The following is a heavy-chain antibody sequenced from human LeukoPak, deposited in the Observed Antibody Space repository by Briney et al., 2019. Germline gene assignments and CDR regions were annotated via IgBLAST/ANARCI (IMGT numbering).Heavy chain of an antibody. D-gene: IGHD3-10*01. CDR3: ARSGPKSYYYYYYGMDV. J-gene: IGHJ6*02. CDR2: IKQEGSEK. V-gene: IGHV3-7*02. Sequence: GSLRLSCAATGFTFRDYWMTWVRRPPGKGLEWVANIKQEGSEKYYVDSVKGRFTISRDNAKNTLYLQMNSLRAEDTAVYYCARSGPKSYYYYYYGMDVWGQGTTVTVSS. CDR1: GFTFRDYW.